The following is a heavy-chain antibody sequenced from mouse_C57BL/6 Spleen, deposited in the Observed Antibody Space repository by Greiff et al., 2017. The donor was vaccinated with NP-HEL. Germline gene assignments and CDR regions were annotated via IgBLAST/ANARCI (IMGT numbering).Heavy chain of an antibody. CDR2: IDPEDGET. V-gene: IGHV14-2*01. D-gene: IGHD1-1*01. CDR1: GFTITDYY. J-gene: IGHJ4*01. CDR3: ARYGTTVEEYDGMDY. Sequence: VQLQQSGAELVKPGASVKLSCTASGFTITDYYMHWVKQRTEQGLEWIGRIDPEDGETNYAPKFQGKATITADTSSNTAYRQRSSLTSEDTAVYYGARYGTTVEEYDGMDYWGQGTSVTVSA.